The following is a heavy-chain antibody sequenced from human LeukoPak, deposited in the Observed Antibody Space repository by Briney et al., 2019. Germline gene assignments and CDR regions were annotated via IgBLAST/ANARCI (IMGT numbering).Heavy chain of an antibody. CDR3: ASVELATTNFDY. J-gene: IGHJ4*02. CDR1: GGSFSSHY. D-gene: IGHD1-1*01. Sequence: SETLSLTCAVYGGSFSSHYWSWIRQPPGKGLEWIGEINHSGSTNYNPSLKSRVTISVDTSKNEFSLKVNSVSAADTAVYYCASVELATTNFDYWGQGTLVTVSS. CDR2: INHSGST. V-gene: IGHV4-34*01.